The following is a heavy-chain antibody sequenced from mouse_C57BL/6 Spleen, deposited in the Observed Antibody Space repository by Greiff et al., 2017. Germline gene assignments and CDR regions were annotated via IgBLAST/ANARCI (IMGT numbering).Heavy chain of an antibody. Sequence: EVQLVESGGGLVKPGGSLKLSCAASGFTFSDYRMHWVRQAPEKVLEWVAYLSSGSSTINYADTVKGRFTISTNNTKNTLFLQMTSLRSEYTAMYYCSQGGPNWALFDYVGQGTTLTVSS. J-gene: IGHJ2*01. CDR1: GFTFSDYR. V-gene: IGHV5-17*01. CDR2: LSSGSSTI. D-gene: IGHD4-1*01. CDR3: SQGGPNWALFDY.